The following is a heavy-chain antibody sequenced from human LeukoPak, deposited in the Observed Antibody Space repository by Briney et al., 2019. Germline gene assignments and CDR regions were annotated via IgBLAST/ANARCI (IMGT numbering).Heavy chain of an antibody. Sequence: ASVKVSCQTSGYTFTSYAMNWVRQAPGQGLEFMGWINTGTGKPTYAQGFTGRFVFSLDTSVSTANLQISTLKPEDTAVYYCASFGAHFFDYWGQGTLATVSS. CDR2: INTGTGKP. CDR3: ASFGAHFFDY. D-gene: IGHD3-10*01. V-gene: IGHV7-4-1*02. J-gene: IGHJ4*02. CDR1: GYTFTSYA.